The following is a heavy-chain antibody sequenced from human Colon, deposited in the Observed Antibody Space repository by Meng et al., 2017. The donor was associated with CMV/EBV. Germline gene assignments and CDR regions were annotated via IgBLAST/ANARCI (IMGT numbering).Heavy chain of an antibody. D-gene: IGHD3-10*01. V-gene: IGHV3-30*02. CDR2: VRHIATDK. J-gene: IGHJ4*02. Sequence: GESLKISCTASGFSFSDYGIHWVRQTPDTRLEWITYVRHIATDKYYADSVRGRFTISRDNSRNTVYLQMNSLRPEDTAIYYCAKDIGTWTRGYYFDYWGQGILVTVS. CDR3: AKDIGTWTRGYYFDY. CDR1: GFSFSDYG.